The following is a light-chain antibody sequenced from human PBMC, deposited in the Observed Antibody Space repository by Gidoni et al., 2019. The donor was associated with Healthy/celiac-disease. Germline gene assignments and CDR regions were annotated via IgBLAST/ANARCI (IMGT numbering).Light chain of an antibody. CDR2: AAS. V-gene: IGKV1-39*01. CDR1: QSISSY. Sequence: DIQMTQSPSSLSASVGDRVTITCRASQSISSYLNWYQQKPGKAPKLLIYAASSLQSGVPSRFSGSGSGTDVTLTISSLQPEDFATDYCQQSYSTPFTCGGGTKVEIK. J-gene: IGKJ4*01. CDR3: QQSYSTPFT.